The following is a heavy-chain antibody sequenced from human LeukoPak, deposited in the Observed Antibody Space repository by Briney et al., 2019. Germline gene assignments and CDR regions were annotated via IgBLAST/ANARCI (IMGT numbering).Heavy chain of an antibody. Sequence: ASVKVSCKASGYTFINNWMHWVRQAPGQGLEWMGWISAYNGNTNYAQKLQGRVTMTTDTSTSTAYMELRSLRSDDTAVYYCARVRRYYYGSGSYYIWFDYWGQGTLVTVSS. CDR2: ISAYNGNT. D-gene: IGHD3-10*01. J-gene: IGHJ4*02. CDR3: ARVRRYYYGSGSYYIWFDY. V-gene: IGHV1-18*04. CDR1: GYTFINNW.